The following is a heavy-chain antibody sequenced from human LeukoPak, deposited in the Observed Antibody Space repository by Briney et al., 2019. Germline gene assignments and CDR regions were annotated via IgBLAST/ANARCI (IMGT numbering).Heavy chain of an antibody. D-gene: IGHD3-16*02. J-gene: IGHJ5*02. CDR2: IYYSETA. CDR1: GDSIRSYY. Sequence: ETLTLTCTVSGDSIRSYYWSWIRQPPGKGLEWVGYIYYSETAIYNPALKSRVTISVETSKNQLSLKQTNVPTADQTVFYFWRDENGYVWGSFRAWGQGTLVTVSS. V-gene: IGHV4-59*01. CDR3: WRDENGYVWGSFRA.